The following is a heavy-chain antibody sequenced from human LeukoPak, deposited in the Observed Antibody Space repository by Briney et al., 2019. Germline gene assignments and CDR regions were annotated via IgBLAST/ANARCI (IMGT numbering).Heavy chain of an antibody. V-gene: IGHV4-34*01. CDR1: RGSPSDYS. CDR2: INHSGGT. CDR3: ARVGYSYSINDWSRTGLGAYPTKYYYYMDG. D-gene: IGHD5-18*01. J-gene: IGHJ6*03. Sequence: KPPETLSLTSALHRGSPSDYSASSIRHPPGKRLEWGGEINHSGGTNHTPSPVSRVIMSVDTSKSRFSLKVSSATAADPAVYYCARVGYSYSINDWSRTGLGAYPTKYYYYMDGGGKGTTVTVS.